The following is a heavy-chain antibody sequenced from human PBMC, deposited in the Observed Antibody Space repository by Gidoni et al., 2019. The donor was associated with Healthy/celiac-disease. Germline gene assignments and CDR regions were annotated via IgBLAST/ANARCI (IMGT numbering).Heavy chain of an antibody. CDR3: ARGPRGRATGPYDY. CDR1: GGSFSGYY. D-gene: IGHD3-16*01. Sequence: QVQLQQWGAGLLKPSETLSLTCAVYGGSFSGYYWSWISQPPGKGLEWIGEINHSGSTNYNPSLKSRVTISVDTSKNQFSLKLSSVTAADTAVYDCARGPRGRATGPYDYWGQGTLVTVSS. J-gene: IGHJ4*02. V-gene: IGHV4-34*01. CDR2: INHSGST.